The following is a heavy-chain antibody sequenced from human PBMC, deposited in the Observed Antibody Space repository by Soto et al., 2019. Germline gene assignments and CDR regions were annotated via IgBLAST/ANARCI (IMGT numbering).Heavy chain of an antibody. Sequence: GGSLRLSCAASGFTFSSYAMSWVRQAPGKGLEWVSAISGSGGTTFYADSVKGRFTISRDNSQNTLYLQMSSLRAEDTAVYYCAKAPESTPWNNWFDPWGQGTLVTVSS. CDR1: GFTFSSYA. CDR3: AKAPESTPWNNWFDP. CDR2: ISGSGGTT. V-gene: IGHV3-23*01. D-gene: IGHD2-2*01. J-gene: IGHJ5*02.